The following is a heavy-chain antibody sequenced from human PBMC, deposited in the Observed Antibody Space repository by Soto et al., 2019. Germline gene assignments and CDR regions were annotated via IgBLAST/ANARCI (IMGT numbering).Heavy chain of an antibody. CDR1: DDTINSDVY. J-gene: IGHJ4*02. CDR2: IHHTGTT. D-gene: IGHD2-8*01. CDR3: AMSAGVYAIHS. V-gene: IGHV4-4*02. Sequence: QVQLQESGPGLVRPSGTLSLTCAVYDDTINSDVYWSWVRQPPGKGLEWIGEIHHTGTTTYNPSLKRRVTVSKVQSKNQFSLSLAAVTAEDTAVYYCAMSAGVYAIHSWGQGTLVIVSA.